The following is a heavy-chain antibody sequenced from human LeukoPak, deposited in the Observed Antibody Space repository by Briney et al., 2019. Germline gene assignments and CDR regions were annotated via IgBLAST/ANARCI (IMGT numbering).Heavy chain of an antibody. D-gene: IGHD5-18*01. V-gene: IGHV1-18*01. CDR1: GYTFTSYG. CDR3: ARGGRIQLWLLTDY. J-gene: IGHJ4*02. CDR2: ISAYNGNT. Sequence: ASVKVPCKASGYTFTSYGISWVRQAPGQGLECMGWISAYNGNTIYAQKLQGRVTMTTDTSTSTAYMELRSLRSDDTAVYYCARGGRIQLWLLTDYWGQGTLVTVSS.